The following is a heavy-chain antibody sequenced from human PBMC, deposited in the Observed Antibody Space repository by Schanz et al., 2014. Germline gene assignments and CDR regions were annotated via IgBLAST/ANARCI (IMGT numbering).Heavy chain of an antibody. CDR1: GLNFDYYG. Sequence: QVQLVESGGGVVQLGRSLRLSCATSGLNFDYYGMNWVRQAPGKGLEWVANIGYDGSEKYYVDSVKGRFAISRDNSKDTLYMQMSGLTPEDTAVYYCAGGEYQLLYGNWGQGTLVTVSS. D-gene: IGHD2-2*02. V-gene: IGHV3-33*01. CDR2: IGYDGSEK. CDR3: AGGEYQLLYGN. J-gene: IGHJ4*02.